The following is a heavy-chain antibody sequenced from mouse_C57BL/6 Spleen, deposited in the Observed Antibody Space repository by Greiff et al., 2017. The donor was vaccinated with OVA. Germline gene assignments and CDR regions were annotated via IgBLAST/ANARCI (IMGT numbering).Heavy chain of an antibody. V-gene: IGHV1-53*01. CDR1: GYTFTSYW. D-gene: IGHD3-2*02. CDR2: INPSNGGT. CDR3: ARLSSAQALPVFAY. J-gene: IGHJ3*01. Sequence: QVQLQQPGTELVKPGASVKLSCKASGYTFTSYWMHWVKQRPGQGLEWIGNINPSNGGTNYNEKFKSKATLTVDKSSSTAYMQLSSLTSEDSAVYYGARLSSAQALPVFAYWGQGTLVTVSA.